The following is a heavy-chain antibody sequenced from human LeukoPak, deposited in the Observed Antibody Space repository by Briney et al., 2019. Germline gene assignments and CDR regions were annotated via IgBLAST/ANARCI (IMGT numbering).Heavy chain of an antibody. V-gene: IGHV4-34*01. CDR2: INHSGST. Sequence: SETLSLTCAVYGGSFSGYYWSWIRQPPGKGLEWIGEINHSGSTNYNPSLKSRVTISVDTSKNQFSLKLSSVTAADTAVYYCARGLKYYYDSSGYYYIYAFDIWGQGTMVTASS. D-gene: IGHD3-22*01. CDR1: GGSFSGYY. CDR3: ARGLKYYYDSSGYYYIYAFDI. J-gene: IGHJ3*02.